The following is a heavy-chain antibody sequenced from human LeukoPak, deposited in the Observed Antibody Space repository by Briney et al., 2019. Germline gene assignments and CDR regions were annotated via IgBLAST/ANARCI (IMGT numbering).Heavy chain of an antibody. D-gene: IGHD2-2*01. J-gene: IGHJ4*02. Sequence: SETLSLTCTVSGGSISSSSYYWGWIRQPPGKGLEWIGSIYYSGSTYYNPSLKSRVTISVDTSKNQFSLKLSSVTAADTAVYYCARQKKVPAEIDYWGQRTLVTVSS. CDR3: ARQKKVPAEIDY. CDR2: IYYSGST. V-gene: IGHV4-39*01. CDR1: GGSISSSSYY.